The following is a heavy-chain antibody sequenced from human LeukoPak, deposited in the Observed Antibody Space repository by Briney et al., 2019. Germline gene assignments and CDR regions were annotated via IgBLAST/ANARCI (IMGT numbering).Heavy chain of an antibody. Sequence: PGGSLRLSCTASGFTISTYWMSWVRQAPGKGLEWVANINQDGSKKYYADSVKGRFTISRDNAKNSLYLQMNSLRAEDTAVYFCARGGSYSLAIGQWGQGTLVTVSS. CDR3: ARGGSYSLAIGQ. CDR1: GFTISTYW. V-gene: IGHV3-7*01. CDR2: INQDGSKK. J-gene: IGHJ4*02. D-gene: IGHD1-26*01.